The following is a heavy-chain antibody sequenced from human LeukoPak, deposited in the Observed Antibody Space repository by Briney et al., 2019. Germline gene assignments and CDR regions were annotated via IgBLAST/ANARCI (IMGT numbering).Heavy chain of an antibody. Sequence: GESLRLSCAASGFTVSSNYMSWVRQAPGKGLEWVSVIYSGGSTYYADSVKGRFTISRDRSKNTLYLQMISLRAEDTAVYYCARDPYYDSSGYYSLDYWGQGTLVTVSS. CDR1: GFTVSSNY. J-gene: IGHJ4*02. D-gene: IGHD3-22*01. CDR2: IYSGGST. V-gene: IGHV3-66*01. CDR3: ARDPYYDSSGYYSLDY.